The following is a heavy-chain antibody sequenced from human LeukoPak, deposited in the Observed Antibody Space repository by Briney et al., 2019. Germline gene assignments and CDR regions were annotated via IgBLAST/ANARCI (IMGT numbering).Heavy chain of an antibody. V-gene: IGHV1-3*01. J-gene: IGHJ1*01. CDR3: ASYRRGWYAEYFQH. CDR1: GYTFTSYA. Sequence: ASVKVSCKASGYTFTSYAMHWVRQAPGQRLGWMGWINAGNGNTKYSQKFQGRVTITRDTSASTAYMELSSLRSEDTAVYYCASYRRGWYAEYFQHWGPGTLVTVS. D-gene: IGHD6-19*01. CDR2: INAGNGNT.